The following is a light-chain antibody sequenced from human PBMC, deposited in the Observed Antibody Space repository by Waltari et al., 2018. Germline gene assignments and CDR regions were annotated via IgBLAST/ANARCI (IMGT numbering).Light chain of an antibody. CDR1: QTLLHRNVTNY. V-gene: IGKV2-28*01. CDR2: LGS. J-gene: IGKJ1*01. Sequence: DIVVTQSPLSLRVTPGEPASISCRPRQTLLHRNVTNYLDWYFQKPGQSPQLLIYLGSNRASGVPDRFSGSGSGTDFTLRISRVESEDVGVYYCMQSLQTLWTFGPGTKVEIK. CDR3: MQSLQTLWT.